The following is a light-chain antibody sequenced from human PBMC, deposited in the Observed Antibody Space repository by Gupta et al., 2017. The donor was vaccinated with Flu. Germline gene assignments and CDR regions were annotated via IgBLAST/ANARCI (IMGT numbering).Light chain of an antibody. V-gene: IGKV3-15*01. CDR1: QSVSSN. CDR2: GAS. J-gene: IGKJ2*01. CDR3: QQYNNWPYT. Sequence: GERATLSCRASQSVSSNLAWYQQKPVQAPRLLIYGASTRATGIPARFSGSGSGTEFTLTISSLQSEDFAVYYCQQYNNWPYTFGQGTKLEIK.